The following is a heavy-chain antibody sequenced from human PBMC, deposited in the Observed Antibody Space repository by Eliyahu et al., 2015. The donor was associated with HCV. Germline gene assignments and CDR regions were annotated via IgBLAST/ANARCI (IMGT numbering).Heavy chain of an antibody. Sequence: EVQLLXSGGGLVQPGXSLXLXCVASGFTFSDYAMXWVRQAPGKGLEWVSAIRGRGTSTYYADSVKGRFTISRDNSRNTLFLQMHSLRAEDTAVYYCAKERGGPFDYWGQGTLVTVSS. CDR2: IRGRGTST. V-gene: IGHV3-23*01. CDR3: AKERGGPFDY. CDR1: GFTFSDYA. J-gene: IGHJ4*02. D-gene: IGHD3-10*01.